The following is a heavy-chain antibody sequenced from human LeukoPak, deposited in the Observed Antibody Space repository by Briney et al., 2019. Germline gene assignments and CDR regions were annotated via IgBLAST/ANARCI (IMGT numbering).Heavy chain of an antibody. CDR1: GYSFTSYW. J-gene: IGHJ4*02. Sequence: GESLKISCKGSGYSFTSYWIGWVRQMPGKGLEWMGIIYPGDSDTRYSPSFQGQVTISADKSISTAYLQWSCLKASDTAMYYCARVDVSSSQGYEYWGQGTLVTVSS. CDR2: IYPGDSDT. D-gene: IGHD5-12*01. V-gene: IGHV5-51*01. CDR3: ARVDVSSSQGYEY.